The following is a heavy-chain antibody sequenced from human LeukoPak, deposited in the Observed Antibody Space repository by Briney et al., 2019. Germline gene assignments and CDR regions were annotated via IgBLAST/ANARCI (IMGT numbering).Heavy chain of an antibody. CDR2: INPSGGST. Sequence: ASVKVSCKASGYTFTSYYMHWVRQAPGQGLEWMGIINPSGGSTSYAQKFQGRVTMTRDTSTSTVYMELTSPRSEDTAVYYCARAAAAGRHAPPVGYWGQGTPVTVSS. D-gene: IGHD6-13*01. CDR1: GYTFTSYY. CDR3: ARAAAAGRHAPPVGY. J-gene: IGHJ4*02. V-gene: IGHV1-46*01.